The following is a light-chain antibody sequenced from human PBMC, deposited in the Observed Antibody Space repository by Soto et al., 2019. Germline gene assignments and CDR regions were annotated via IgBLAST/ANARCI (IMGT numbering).Light chain of an antibody. V-gene: IGKV1-6*01. Sequence: AIQVTQSPSSLSASVGDRVTITCRTSQGIRSALGWYQQKPGKVPKLLIYAASTLQSRVPSRFSGSGSGRDFTLTISSLQPEDFATYYCLLDYSYFWAFGQGTKVDIK. CDR3: LLDYSYFWA. J-gene: IGKJ1*01. CDR2: AAS. CDR1: QGIRSA.